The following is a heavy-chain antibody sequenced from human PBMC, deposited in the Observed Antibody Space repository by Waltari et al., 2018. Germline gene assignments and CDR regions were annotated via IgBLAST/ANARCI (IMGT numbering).Heavy chain of an antibody. V-gene: IGHV1-69*08. CDR3: ARDRGQYCSSTSCYQGWFDP. D-gene: IGHD2-2*01. J-gene: IGHJ5*02. Sequence: QVQLVQSGAEVKKPGSSVKVSCKASGGTFSSYAISWVRQATGQGLEWMGRIIHIFGTANYSQKFQGRVTITADKSTSTAYMELSSLRSEDTAVYYCARDRGQYCSSTSCYQGWFDPWGQGTLVTVSS. CDR2: IIHIFGTA. CDR1: GGTFSSYA.